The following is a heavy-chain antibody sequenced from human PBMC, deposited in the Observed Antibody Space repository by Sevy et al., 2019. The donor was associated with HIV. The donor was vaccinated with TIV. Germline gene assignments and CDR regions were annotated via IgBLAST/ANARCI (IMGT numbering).Heavy chain of an antibody. V-gene: IGHV3-7*03. J-gene: IGHJ4*02. Sequence: GGSLRLSCAASGFTFSSYWMSWVRQAPGKGLEWVANIKQDGSEKYYVDSVKGRFTISRDNAKNSLYLQMNSLRAEDTAVYYCPRARLRWSYYFDYWGQGTLVTVSS. CDR1: GFTFSSYW. CDR2: IKQDGSEK. CDR3: PRARLRWSYYFDY. D-gene: IGHD4-17*01.